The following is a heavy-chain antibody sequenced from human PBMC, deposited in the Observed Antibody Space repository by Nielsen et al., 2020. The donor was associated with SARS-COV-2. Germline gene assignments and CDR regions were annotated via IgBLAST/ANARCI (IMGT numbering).Heavy chain of an antibody. D-gene: IGHD3-22*01. CDR2: ISYDGSNK. Sequence: GKSLKISCAASGFTFSSYAMHWVRQAPGKGLEWVAVISYDGSNKYYADSAKGRFTISRDNSKNTLYLQMNSLRAEDTAVYYCARSNYYDSSGYYPYFDYWGQGTLVTVSS. V-gene: IGHV3-30-3*01. J-gene: IGHJ4*02. CDR1: GFTFSSYA. CDR3: ARSNYYDSSGYYPYFDY.